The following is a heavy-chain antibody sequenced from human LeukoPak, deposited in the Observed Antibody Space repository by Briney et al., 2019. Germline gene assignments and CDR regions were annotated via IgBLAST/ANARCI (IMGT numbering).Heavy chain of an antibody. V-gene: IGHV3-23*01. J-gene: IGHJ4*01. Sequence: GGSLRLSCVASGFTFNNYALHWVRQAPGKGLEWVSGISGLGDKQYYADSVKGRFTISRDNSKNTVYLDMNSLRVEETGIYYCAKDSSAWYFYFDSWGQGTPVTVSS. CDR3: AKDSSAWYFYFDS. CDR1: GFTFNNYA. D-gene: IGHD6-13*01. CDR2: ISGLGDKQ.